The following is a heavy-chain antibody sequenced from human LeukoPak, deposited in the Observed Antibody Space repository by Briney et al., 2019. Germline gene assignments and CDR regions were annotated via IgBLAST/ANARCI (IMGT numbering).Heavy chain of an antibody. J-gene: IGHJ4*02. V-gene: IGHV6-1*01. CDR2: TYYRSKWYN. CDR3: ARIASTSREVEY. D-gene: IGHD5-24*01. Sequence: SQTLSLTCAISGDSVSSKSAAWNWIRQSPSRGLEWLGRTYYRSKWYNEYAESVKSRITINPDTSKNQFSLQLNSATPEDTAVYYCARIASTSREVEYWGQGTLVTVSS. CDR1: GDSVSSKSAA.